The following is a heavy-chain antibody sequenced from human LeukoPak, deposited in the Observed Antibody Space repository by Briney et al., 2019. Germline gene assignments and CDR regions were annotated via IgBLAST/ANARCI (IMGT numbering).Heavy chain of an antibody. CDR1: GYTFTGYY. Sequence: GASVKISCKASGYTFTGYYMHWVRQAPGQGLEWMGWINPNSGGTNYAQKVQGRVTMTRDTSISTAYMELSRLRSDDTAVYYCARARYCSGGSCHNWFDPWGQGTLVTVSS. V-gene: IGHV1-2*02. D-gene: IGHD2-15*01. J-gene: IGHJ5*02. CDR2: INPNSGGT. CDR3: ARARYCSGGSCHNWFDP.